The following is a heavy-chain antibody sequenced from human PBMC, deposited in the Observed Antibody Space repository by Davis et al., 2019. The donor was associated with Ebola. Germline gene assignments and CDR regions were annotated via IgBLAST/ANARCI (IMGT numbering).Heavy chain of an antibody. V-gene: IGHV3-23*01. D-gene: IGHD3-3*01. CDR2: ISGSGGST. CDR1: GFTFSNYA. CDR3: AKSGLSFGVVKYHYGMDV. Sequence: GGPLRLSCAASGFTFSNYAMSWVRQAPGKGLEWVSTISGSGGSTYYADSVKGRFTISRDNSKKTLYLQMNSLRAEDTAVYYCAKSGLSFGVVKYHYGMDVWGKGTTVTVSS. J-gene: IGHJ6*04.